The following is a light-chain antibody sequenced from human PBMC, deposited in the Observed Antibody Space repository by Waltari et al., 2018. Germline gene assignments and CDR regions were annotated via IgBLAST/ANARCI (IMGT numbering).Light chain of an antibody. J-gene: IGKJ2*01. Sequence: DIQMTQSPSSLSAFVGDGVTITCRASQSITKYLNWYQQKPGKAPKLLIYAASSLQSGVPSRFSCSGSGTDFTLTISSLQPEDFATYYCQQSYSTPYPFGPGTKLEIK. V-gene: IGKV1-39*01. CDR2: AAS. CDR1: QSITKY. CDR3: QQSYSTPYP.